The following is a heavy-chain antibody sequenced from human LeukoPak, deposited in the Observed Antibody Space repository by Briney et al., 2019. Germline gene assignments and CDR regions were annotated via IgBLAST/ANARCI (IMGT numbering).Heavy chain of an antibody. CDR2: ISSSSSYI. J-gene: IGHJ4*02. D-gene: IGHD2-21*01. CDR1: GFTFSSYS. CDR3: AREGVVATFDY. V-gene: IGHV3-21*01. Sequence: PGGSLRLSCAASGFTFSSYSMNWVRQAPGKGLEWVSSISSSSSYIYYADSVKGRFTISRDKAKNSLYLQMNSLRAEDTAIYYCAREGVVATFDYWGQGTLVTVSS.